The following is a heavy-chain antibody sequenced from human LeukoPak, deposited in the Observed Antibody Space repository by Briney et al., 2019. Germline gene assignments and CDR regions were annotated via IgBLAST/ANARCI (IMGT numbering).Heavy chain of an antibody. J-gene: IGHJ4*02. Sequence: SETLSLTCAVYGGSFSGYYWSWIRQPPGKGLEWIGEINHSGSTNYNPSLKGRVTISVDTSKNQFSLKLSSVTAADTAVYYCARGPLKYYYGSGSDFDYWGQGTLVTVSS. CDR3: ARGPLKYYYGSGSDFDY. D-gene: IGHD3-10*01. V-gene: IGHV4-34*01. CDR1: GGSFSGYY. CDR2: INHSGST.